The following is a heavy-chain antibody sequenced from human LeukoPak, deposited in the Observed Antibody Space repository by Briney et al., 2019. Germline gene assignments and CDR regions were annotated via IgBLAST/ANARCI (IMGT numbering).Heavy chain of an antibody. CDR3: ARRVRALLWFGSPGGFDP. CDR1: GGSFSGYY. J-gene: IGHJ5*02. D-gene: IGHD3-10*01. Sequence: SETLSLTCAVYGGSFSGYYWSWIRQPPGKGLEWIGEINHSGSTNYNPSLKSRVTISVDTSKNQFPLKLSSVTAADTAVYHCARRVRALLWFGSPGGFDPWGQGTLVTVSS. V-gene: IGHV4-34*01. CDR2: INHSGST.